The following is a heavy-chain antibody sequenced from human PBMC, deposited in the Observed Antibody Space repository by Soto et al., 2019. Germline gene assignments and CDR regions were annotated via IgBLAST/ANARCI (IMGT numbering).Heavy chain of an antibody. J-gene: IGHJ4*02. CDR1: GGSISSFY. Sequence: SETLTLTCTVSGGSISSFYWSWIRQPAVKGLEWIGRVYTSGSTNYNPSLNSRVTMSVDTSKNQFSLKLNSVTAADTAVYYCARDRRSGWHYFDSWGQGTRGTVS. CDR2: VYTSGST. V-gene: IGHV4-4*07. CDR3: ARDRRSGWHYFDS. D-gene: IGHD6-19*01.